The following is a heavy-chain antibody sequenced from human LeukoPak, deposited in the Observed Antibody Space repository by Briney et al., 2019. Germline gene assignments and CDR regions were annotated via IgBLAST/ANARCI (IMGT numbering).Heavy chain of an antibody. Sequence: PSETLSLTCTVSGGSISSSSYYWGWIRQPPGKGLEWIGSIYYSGSTYYNPSLKSRVTISVDTSKNQFSLKLSSVTAADTAVYYWGRHYTSSRGRLESSFDPWGQGTLVTVSS. CDR2: IYYSGST. D-gene: IGHD2-2*01. V-gene: IGHV4-39*01. J-gene: IGHJ5*02. CDR3: GRHYTSSRGRLESSFDP. CDR1: GGSISSSSYY.